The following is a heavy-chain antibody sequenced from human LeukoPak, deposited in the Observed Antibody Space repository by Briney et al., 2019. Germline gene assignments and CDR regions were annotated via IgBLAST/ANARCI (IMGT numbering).Heavy chain of an antibody. CDR2: INPSGGST. CDR3: ARARMRITMVRGRNNWFDP. CDR1: GYTFTSYG. Sequence: ASVKVSCKASGYTFTSYGISWVRQAPGQGLEWMGIINPSGGSTSYAQKFQGRVTMTRDTSTSTVYMELSSLRSEDTAVYYCARARMRITMVRGRNNWFDPWGQGTLVTVSS. J-gene: IGHJ5*02. V-gene: IGHV1-46*01. D-gene: IGHD3-10*01.